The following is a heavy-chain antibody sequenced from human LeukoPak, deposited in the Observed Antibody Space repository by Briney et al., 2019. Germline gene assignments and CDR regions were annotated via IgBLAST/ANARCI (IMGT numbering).Heavy chain of an antibody. Sequence: KPSETLSLTCTVSGGSISSSSYYCGWIRQPPGKGLEWIGSIYYSGSTYYNSSLKSRVTISVDTSKNQFSLKLSSVTAADTAVYYCASTDCIYYGSGAIDYWGQGTLVTVSS. V-gene: IGHV4-39*01. D-gene: IGHD3-10*01. J-gene: IGHJ4*02. CDR2: IYYSGST. CDR1: GGSISSSSYY. CDR3: ASTDCIYYGSGAIDY.